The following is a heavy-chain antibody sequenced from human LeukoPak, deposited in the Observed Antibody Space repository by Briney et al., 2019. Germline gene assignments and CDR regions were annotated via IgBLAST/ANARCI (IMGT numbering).Heavy chain of an antibody. CDR3: AKWGLGATMKYYFDY. CDR1: GFTFSSYS. V-gene: IGHV3-21*01. J-gene: IGHJ4*02. D-gene: IGHD1-26*01. CDR2: ISSSSSYI. Sequence: GGSLRLSCAASGFTFSSYSMNWVRQAPGKGLEWVSSISSSSSYIYYADSVKGRFTISRDNAKNSLYLQMNSLRAEDTAVYYCAKWGLGATMKYYFDYWGQGTLVTVSS.